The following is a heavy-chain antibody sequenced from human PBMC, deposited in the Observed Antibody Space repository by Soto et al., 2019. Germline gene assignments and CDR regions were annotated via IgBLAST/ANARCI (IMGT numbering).Heavy chain of an antibody. CDR3: PTEADLGELSDYFDY. Sequence: EVQLVESGGGLVKPGGALRLSCAASGFTFSNAWMSWVRQAPGKGLEWVGRIKSKTDGGTTDYAAPVKGRFTISRDDSKNTLYLQMNSLKTEDTAVYYCPTEADLGELSDYFDYWGQGTLVTVSS. V-gene: IGHV3-15*01. D-gene: IGHD3-16*02. CDR1: GFTFSNAW. CDR2: IKSKTDGGTT. J-gene: IGHJ4*02.